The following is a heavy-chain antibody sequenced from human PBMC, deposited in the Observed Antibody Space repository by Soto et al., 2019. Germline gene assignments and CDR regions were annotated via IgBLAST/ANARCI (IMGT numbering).Heavy chain of an antibody. V-gene: IGHV3-23*01. CDR3: AKDSWFDLGYCSSTSCLSSAPRYYYYYGMDV. CDR2: ISGSGGST. D-gene: IGHD2-2*01. CDR1: GFTFSSYA. J-gene: IGHJ6*02. Sequence: GGSLRLSCAASGFTFSSYAISWVRQPPGKGLEWVSAISGSGGSTYYADSVKGRFTTSRDNSKNTLYLQMNSLRAEDTAVYYCAKDSWFDLGYCSSTSCLSSAPRYYYYYGMDVWGQGTTVTVSS.